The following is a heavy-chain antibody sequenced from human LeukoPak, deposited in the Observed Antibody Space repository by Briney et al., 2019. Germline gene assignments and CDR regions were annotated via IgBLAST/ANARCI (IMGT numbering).Heavy chain of an antibody. D-gene: IGHD6-19*01. Sequence: PGASLKISCKGSGSSFTSYWIGWVRQMPGKGLEWMGIIYPGDSDTRYSPSFQGQVTISADKSISTAYLQWSSLKASDTAMYYCARSIAVAGITLLDYWGQGTLVTVSS. J-gene: IGHJ4*02. CDR3: ARSIAVAGITLLDY. CDR1: GSSFTSYW. V-gene: IGHV5-51*01. CDR2: IYPGDSDT.